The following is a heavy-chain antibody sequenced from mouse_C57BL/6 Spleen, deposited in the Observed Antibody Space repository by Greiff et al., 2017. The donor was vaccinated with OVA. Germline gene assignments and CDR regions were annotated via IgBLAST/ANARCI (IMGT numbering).Heavy chain of an antibody. CDR3: ARLDSSGSWFAY. Sequence: DVKLVESGPGLVKPSQSLSLTCSVTGYSITSGYYWNWIRQFPGNKLEWMGYISYDGSNNYNPSLKNRISITRDTSKNQFFLKLNSVTTEDTATYYCARLDSSGSWFAYWGQGTLVTVSA. D-gene: IGHD3-2*02. V-gene: IGHV3-6*01. CDR2: ISYDGSN. CDR1: GYSITSGYY. J-gene: IGHJ3*01.